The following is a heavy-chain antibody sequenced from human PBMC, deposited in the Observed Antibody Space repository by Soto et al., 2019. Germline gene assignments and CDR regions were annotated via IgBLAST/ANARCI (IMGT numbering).Heavy chain of an antibody. J-gene: IGHJ5*02. CDR3: ASQVGVPSNWVGVA. D-gene: IGHD6-13*01. CDR2: INHTGST. Sequence: SETLSLTCAVYGGSFNNFFWSWIRQSPGKGLEWIGEINHTGSTNYNPSLKSRVTISVDTSKNQFSLRLSSVTAADTAVYYCASQVGVPSNWVGVAWGPGTLVTVSS. CDR1: GGSFNNFF. V-gene: IGHV4-34*01.